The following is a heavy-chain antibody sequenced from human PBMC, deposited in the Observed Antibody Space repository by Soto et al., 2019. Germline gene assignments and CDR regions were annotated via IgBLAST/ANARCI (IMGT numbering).Heavy chain of an antibody. J-gene: IGHJ4*02. Sequence: GGSLRLSCTASGFSFSSYAMTWVRQAPGKGLEWVSSTTDDGGRTFYADSVKGRFTISRDNSNNRLYLQVNSLRAEDTALYYWAKGGGFGTGAYYNVAYWGQGTLVTV. CDR2: TTDDGGRT. D-gene: IGHD3-10*01. V-gene: IGHV3-23*01. CDR3: AKGGGFGTGAYYNVAY. CDR1: GFSFSSYA.